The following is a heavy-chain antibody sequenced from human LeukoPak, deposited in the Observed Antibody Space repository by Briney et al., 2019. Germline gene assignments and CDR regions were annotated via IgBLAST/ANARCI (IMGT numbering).Heavy chain of an antibody. D-gene: IGHD6-19*01. CDR3: ARGRDSSGWYFDY. J-gene: IGHJ4*02. V-gene: IGHV4-34*01. CDR1: GGSFSGYY. Sequence: SETLSLTCAVYGGSFSGYYWSWIRQPPGKGLEWIGEINHSGSTNYNPSLKSRVTISVDTSKNQFSLKLSSVTAADTAVYYYARGRDSSGWYFDYWGQGTLVTVSS. CDR2: INHSGST.